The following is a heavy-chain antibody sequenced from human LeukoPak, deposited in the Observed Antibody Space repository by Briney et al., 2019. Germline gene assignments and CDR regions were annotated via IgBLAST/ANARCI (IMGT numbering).Heavy chain of an antibody. CDR3: AREAADSSGYYWGAIDY. V-gene: IGHV4-59*01. Sequence: SETLSLSCTVSGGSISSYYWSWIRQPPGKGLEWIGYIYYSGSTNYNPSLKSRVTISVDTSKNQFSLKLSSVTAADTAVYYCAREAADSSGYYWGAIDYWGQGTLVTVSS. D-gene: IGHD3-22*01. J-gene: IGHJ4*02. CDR1: GGSISSYY. CDR2: IYYSGST.